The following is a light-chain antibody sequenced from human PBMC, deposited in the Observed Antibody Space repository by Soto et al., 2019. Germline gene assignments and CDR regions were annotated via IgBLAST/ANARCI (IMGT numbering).Light chain of an antibody. CDR1: QSVSNY. V-gene: IGKV3-11*01. CDR2: DAS. Sequence: EIVLTQSPATLSLSPGERATLSCRASQSVSNYFAWYQHKPGQPPRLLIYDASTRATDIPARFSGSGSGTDFTLTISRLEPEDFAVYYCQQCGRSLSFGGGTKVEIK. CDR3: QQCGRSLS. J-gene: IGKJ4*01.